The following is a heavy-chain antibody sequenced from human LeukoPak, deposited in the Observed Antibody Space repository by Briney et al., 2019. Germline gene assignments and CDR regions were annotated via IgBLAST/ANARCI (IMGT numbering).Heavy chain of an antibody. D-gene: IGHD3-22*01. V-gene: IGHV3-11*01. CDR2: INSSAYTI. J-gene: IGHJ3*02. CDR3: ARDPRRISSAYFDAFDI. Sequence: GGSLRLSCAASGFTFSDYYMSWIRQAPGKGLEWVSYINSSAYTIYYADPVKGRFTISRDNAKNSLYLQMNSLRAEDTAVYYCARDPRRISSAYFDAFDIWGQGTMVTVSS. CDR1: GFTFSDYY.